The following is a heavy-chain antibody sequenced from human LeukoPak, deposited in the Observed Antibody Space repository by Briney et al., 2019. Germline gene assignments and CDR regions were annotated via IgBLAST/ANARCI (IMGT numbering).Heavy chain of an antibody. CDR1: GGTFSSYA. CDR3: TRRRDGYNYDEHSDY. Sequence: ASVKVSCKASGGTFSSYAISWVRQAPGQGLEWMGRIIPILGIANYAQKFQGRVTITADKSTSTAYMELSSLRSEDTAVYYCTRRRDGYNYDEHSDYWGQGTLVTVSS. CDR2: IIPILGIA. V-gene: IGHV1-69*04. J-gene: IGHJ4*02. D-gene: IGHD5-24*01.